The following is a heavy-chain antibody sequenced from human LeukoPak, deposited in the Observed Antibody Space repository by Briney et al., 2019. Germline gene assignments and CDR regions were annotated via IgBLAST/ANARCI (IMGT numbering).Heavy chain of an antibody. Sequence: PGGSLRLSCAASGFTFSSYGMHWVRQAPGKGLEWVAVIWYDGSNKYYADSVEGRFTISRDNSKNTLYLQMNSLRAEDTAVYYCAKDGLSAGTTAEYFDYWGQGTLVTVSS. V-gene: IGHV3-33*06. CDR1: GFTFSSYG. J-gene: IGHJ4*02. CDR2: IWYDGSNK. D-gene: IGHD1-7*01. CDR3: AKDGLSAGTTAEYFDY.